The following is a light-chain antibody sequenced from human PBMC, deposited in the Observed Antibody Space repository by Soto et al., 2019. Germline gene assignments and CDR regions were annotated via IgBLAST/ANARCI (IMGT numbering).Light chain of an antibody. CDR1: SSDVGGYIY. V-gene: IGLV2-14*01. CDR2: EVS. CDR3: SSYTSSSTLEV. Sequence: QSVLTQPASVSGSPGQSITISCSGTSSDVGGYIYVSWYQQHPGKAPKLMIYEVSNRPSGVSNRFSGSKSGNTASLTISGLQVEDEADYYCSSYTSSSTLEVFGTGTKLTVL. J-gene: IGLJ1*01.